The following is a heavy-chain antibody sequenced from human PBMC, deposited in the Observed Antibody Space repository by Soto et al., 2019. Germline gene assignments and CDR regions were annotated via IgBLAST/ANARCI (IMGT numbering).Heavy chain of an antibody. CDR3: ATHPPYGPLDH. J-gene: IGHJ4*02. D-gene: IGHD4-17*01. CDR2: IYYSENT. CDR1: GGSISSSSNH. Sequence: QLQLQESGPVLVKPSETLSLTCTVSGGSISSSSNHWGWIRQPPGKGLEWIGNIYYSENTYYNPSLKIRVTIYVDTSKHQFYLRLTSVTAADTAVYYCATHPPYGPLDHWGQGTLVTVSS. V-gene: IGHV4-39*01.